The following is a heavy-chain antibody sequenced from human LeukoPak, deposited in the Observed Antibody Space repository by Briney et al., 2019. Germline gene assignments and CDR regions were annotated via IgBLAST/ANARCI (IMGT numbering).Heavy chain of an antibody. D-gene: IGHD2-21*02. CDR2: INPSGGST. CDR3: ARSYCGGDCQPGYFDL. CDR1: GCTFTSYY. J-gene: IGHJ2*01. Sequence: ASVKVSCKASGCTFTSYYMHWVRQAPGQGLEWMGIINPSGGSTSYAQKFQGRVTMTRDTSTSTVYMELSSLRSEDTAVYYCARSYCGGDCQPGYFDLWGRGTLVTVSS. V-gene: IGHV1-46*01.